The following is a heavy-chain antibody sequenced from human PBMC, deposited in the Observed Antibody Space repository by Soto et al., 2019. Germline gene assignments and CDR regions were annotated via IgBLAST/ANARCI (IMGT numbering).Heavy chain of an antibody. CDR2: INPNSGGT. J-gene: IGHJ4*02. D-gene: IGHD6-13*01. V-gene: IGHV1-2*04. CDR1: GYTFTGYY. CDR3: ARYGIAAAAYDY. Sequence: GASVKVSCNASGYTFTGYYMHWVRQAPGQGLEWMGWINPNSGGTNYAQKFQGWVTMTRDTSISTGYMELSRLRSDDTAVYYCARYGIAAAAYDYWGQGTLVTVSS.